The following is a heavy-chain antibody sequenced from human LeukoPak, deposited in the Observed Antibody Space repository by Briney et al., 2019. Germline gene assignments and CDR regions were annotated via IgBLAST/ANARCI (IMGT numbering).Heavy chain of an antibody. CDR1: GGSISSYY. CDR2: IYYSGST. CDR3: ARGPLSGSFYTFDY. Sequence: SETLSLACTVSGGSISSYYWSWIRQPPGKGLEWIGYIYYSGSTNYNPSLKSRVTISVDTSKNQFSLKLDSVTAADTAVYYCARGPLSGSFYTFDYWGQGTLVTVSS. D-gene: IGHD1-26*01. V-gene: IGHV4-59*01. J-gene: IGHJ4*02.